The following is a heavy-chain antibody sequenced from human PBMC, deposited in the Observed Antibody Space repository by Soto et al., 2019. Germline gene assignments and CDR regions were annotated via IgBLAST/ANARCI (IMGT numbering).Heavy chain of an antibody. CDR2: ISAYNGNT. J-gene: IGHJ6*02. D-gene: IGHD5-12*01. V-gene: IGHV1-18*04. Sequence: QVQLVQSGAEVKKHGASVKVSCKASGYTFTSYGISWVRQAPGQGLEWMGWISAYNGNTNYAQKLQGRVTMTTDTSTSIAYIEFSSLRSVDSAVYYGGRRLVATIRNYFYGMDVWGQGNTVTVFS. CDR3: GRRLVATIRNYFYGMDV. CDR1: GYTFTSYG.